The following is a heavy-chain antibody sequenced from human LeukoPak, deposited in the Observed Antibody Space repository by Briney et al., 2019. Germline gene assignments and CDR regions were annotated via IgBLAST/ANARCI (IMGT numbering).Heavy chain of an antibody. CDR3: ARAGPGLGELSPFDY. Sequence: SETLSLTCAVYGGSFSGYYWSWIRQPPGKGLEWIGEINHSESTNYNPSLKSRVTISVDTSKNQFSLKLSSVTAADTAVYYCARAGPGLGELSPFDYWGQGTLVTVSS. CDR2: INHSEST. D-gene: IGHD3-16*02. V-gene: IGHV4-34*01. J-gene: IGHJ4*02. CDR1: GGSFSGYY.